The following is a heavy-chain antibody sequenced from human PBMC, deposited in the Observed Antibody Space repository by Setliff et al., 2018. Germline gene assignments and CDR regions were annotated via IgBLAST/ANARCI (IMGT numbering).Heavy chain of an antibody. CDR2: INPHGGGT. Sequence: ASVKVSCKSSGYSFIDYYIHWVRQAPGQGLEWMGWINPHGGGTTFAQKFQGRVTATTDTSITTTYLKLSGLNFDDTAVYYCSRGRRGSTWTSDSWSQGTLVTVSS. CDR3: SRGRRGSTWTSDS. J-gene: IGHJ5*01. CDR1: GYSFIDYY. D-gene: IGHD6-13*01. V-gene: IGHV1-2*02.